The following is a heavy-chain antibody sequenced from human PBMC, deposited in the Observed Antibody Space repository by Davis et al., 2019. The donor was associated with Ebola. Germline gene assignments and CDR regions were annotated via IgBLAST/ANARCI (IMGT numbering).Heavy chain of an antibody. D-gene: IGHD3-22*01. V-gene: IGHV3-21*01. CDR2: ISSSSSYI. CDR3: ARAGYYYDSSGYYSD. CDR1: GFTFSSYS. Sequence: GGSLRLSCAASGFTFSSYSMNWVRQAPGKGLEWVSSISSSSSYIYYADSVKGRFTISRDNAKNSLYLQMNSLRAEDTAVYYCARAGYYYDSSGYYSDWGQGTLVTVSS. J-gene: IGHJ4*02.